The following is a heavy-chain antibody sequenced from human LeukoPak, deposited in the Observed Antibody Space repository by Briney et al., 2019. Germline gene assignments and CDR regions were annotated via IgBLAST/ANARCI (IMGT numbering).Heavy chain of an antibody. CDR1: GFTFSSYG. CDR3: ARGGITMVRGVILRSYFDY. D-gene: IGHD3-10*01. J-gene: IGHJ4*02. Sequence: GGSLRLSCAASGFTFSSYGMHWLRQAPGKGLEWVSVIYSGGSTYYADSVKGRFTISRDNSKNTLYLQMNSLRAEDTAVYYCARGGITMVRGVILRSYFDYWGQGTLVTVSS. CDR2: IYSGGST. V-gene: IGHV3-53*01.